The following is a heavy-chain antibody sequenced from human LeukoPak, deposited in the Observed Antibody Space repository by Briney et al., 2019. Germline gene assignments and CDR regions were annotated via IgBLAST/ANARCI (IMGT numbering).Heavy chain of an antibody. J-gene: IGHJ3*02. CDR1: GFTFSRYW. CDR2: IKQDGSEK. Sequence: GGSLTLSCAASGFTFSRYWMTWLRQAPGKGLEWVANIKQDGSEKYYVGSVMGRFTISRDNAKNSLFLQINSLRAEDTAVYYCARPHSISGDDAFDIWAMAQWSPSLQ. D-gene: IGHD3-3*01. V-gene: IGHV3-7*01. CDR3: ARPHSISGDDAFDI.